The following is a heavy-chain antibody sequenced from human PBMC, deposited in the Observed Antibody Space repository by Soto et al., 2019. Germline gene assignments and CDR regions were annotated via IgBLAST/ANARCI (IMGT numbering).Heavy chain of an antibody. CDR2: ISGGARDK. Sequence: EVQLVESGGRLVQPGGPLRRSGAASGFMFSEYWRGWARKDPGKGLEWVATISGGARDKFYVDSVKGRFTVSRDDSKNTLYLQMNSLRDEDTAVYYCVREDWHRFDSWGQGTLVTVSS. D-gene: IGHD2-21*01. J-gene: IGHJ4*02. V-gene: IGHV3-7*01. CDR3: VREDWHRFDS. CDR1: GFMFSEYW.